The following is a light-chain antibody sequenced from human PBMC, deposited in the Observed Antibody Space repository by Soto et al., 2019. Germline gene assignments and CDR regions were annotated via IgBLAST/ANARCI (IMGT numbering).Light chain of an antibody. Sequence: DIQMTQSPSSLSASVGDRVTITCQASQDIKNYLNWYQQKPGKAPHLLIYDASNLKTGVASRFSGSGSGTHFTIPIISLQPEDNATNYCQLHDHLPPLSFGGGTKVEIK. V-gene: IGKV1-33*01. CDR1: QDIKNY. CDR3: QLHDHLPPLS. CDR2: DAS. J-gene: IGKJ4*01.